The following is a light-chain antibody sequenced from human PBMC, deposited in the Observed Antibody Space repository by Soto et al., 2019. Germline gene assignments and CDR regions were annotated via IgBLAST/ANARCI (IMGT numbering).Light chain of an antibody. CDR3: CSYKRSSAPYV. CDR2: EVT. CDR1: TSDVGGYNY. Sequence: QSVLTQPASVSGSPGQSITISCTGTTSDVGGYNYVSWYQQLPGKVPKLMIYEVTIRPSGVSSRFSGSKSGNTASLTISGLQAEDEATYYCCSYKRSSAPYVFGTGTKVTVL. V-gene: IGLV2-14*01. J-gene: IGLJ1*01.